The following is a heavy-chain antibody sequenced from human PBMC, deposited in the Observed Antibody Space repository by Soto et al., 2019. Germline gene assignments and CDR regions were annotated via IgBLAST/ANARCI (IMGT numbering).Heavy chain of an antibody. CDR3: ARDHSPDDAFEI. CDR1: GGSISSGGYY. Sequence: PSETLSLTCTVSGGSISSGGYYWSWIRQHPGKGLEWIGYIYYSGSTNYNPSLKSRVTISVDTSKNQFSLKLSSVTAADTAVYYCARDHSPDDAFEIWGQGTMVTVSS. D-gene: IGHD2-2*01. CDR2: IYYSGST. V-gene: IGHV4-61*08. J-gene: IGHJ3*02.